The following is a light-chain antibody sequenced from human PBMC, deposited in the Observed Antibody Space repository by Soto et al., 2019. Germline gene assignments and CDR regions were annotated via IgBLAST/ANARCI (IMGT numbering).Light chain of an antibody. Sequence: IQMTQYTSTLSAYVGDRVTITCRASQTISSWLAWYQQKPGKAPKLLIYTASNLETGVPSRFSGSGSGTHFAFTISSLQPEDIATYYCQQYDYSPLTFGCGTIVDIK. CDR2: TAS. CDR3: QQYDYSPLT. CDR1: QTISSW. V-gene: IGKV1-33*01. J-gene: IGKJ3*01.